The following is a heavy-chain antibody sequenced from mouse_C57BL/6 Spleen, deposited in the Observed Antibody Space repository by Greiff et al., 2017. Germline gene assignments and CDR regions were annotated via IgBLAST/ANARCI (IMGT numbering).Heavy chain of an antibody. CDR2: ISSGSSTI. Sequence: EVKLMESGGGLEKPGGSLKLSCAASGFTFSDYGMHWVRQAPEKGLEWVAYISSGSSTIYYADTVKGRFTISRDNAKNTLFLQMTSLRSEDTAMYYCAFNYYGSSFYAMDYWGQGTSVTVSS. CDR3: AFNYYGSSFYAMDY. D-gene: IGHD1-1*01. CDR1: GFTFSDYG. V-gene: IGHV5-17*01. J-gene: IGHJ4*01.